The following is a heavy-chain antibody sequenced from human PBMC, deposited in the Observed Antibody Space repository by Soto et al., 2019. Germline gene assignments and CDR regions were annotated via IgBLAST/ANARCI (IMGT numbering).Heavy chain of an antibody. CDR1: GFSFTTAGVA. CDR2: IYYNDDR. V-gene: IGHV2-5*01. CDR3: AHSDGGYEIIYFDF. Sequence: SGPTLVNPTPTLTLTCTFSGFSFTTAGVAVGWIRQTPGGALEWLTLIYYNDDRRFSPSLKTRLTITGDTPKNQVVLSLTNVDPGDTATYFCAHSDGGYEIIYFDFWGQGIPVTVSS. D-gene: IGHD5-12*01. J-gene: IGHJ4*02.